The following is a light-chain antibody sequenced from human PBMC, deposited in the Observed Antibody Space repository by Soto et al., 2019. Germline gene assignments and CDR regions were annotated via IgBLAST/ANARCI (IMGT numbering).Light chain of an antibody. Sequence: ESVLTQSPGTLSLSPGERAALSCRASQSVSSSYLAWYQQKSGQAPRLLIYAASTRATGIPDRFSGSGSGTDFTLPISRLEPEDFAVYYCQQYGSSLYTFGQGTKLEIK. CDR3: QQYGSSLYT. J-gene: IGKJ2*01. V-gene: IGKV3-20*01. CDR1: QSVSSSY. CDR2: AAS.